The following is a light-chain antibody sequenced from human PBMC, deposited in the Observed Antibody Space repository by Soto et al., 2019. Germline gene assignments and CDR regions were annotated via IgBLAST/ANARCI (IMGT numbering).Light chain of an antibody. CDR3: QQSSTWPPRLF. Sequence: EIVLSQTPATLSLSPGKRATLSCRASQSVSSYLAWYQQKPGQAPRLLIYDASNRATGIPARFSCRWSGTDFTLNMRSLEPEDFAVYSCQQSSTWPPRLFFGIWTTEDI. CDR2: DAS. CDR1: QSVSSY. J-gene: IGKJ4*01. V-gene: IGKV3-11*01.